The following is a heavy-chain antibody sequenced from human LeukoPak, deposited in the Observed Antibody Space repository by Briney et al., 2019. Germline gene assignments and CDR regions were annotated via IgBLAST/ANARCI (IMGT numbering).Heavy chain of an antibody. V-gene: IGHV3-48*01. J-gene: IGHJ6*03. CDR1: GFTFSSYS. Sequence: QTGGSLRLSCAASGFTFSSYSMNWVRQAPGKGLEWVSYISSSSSTIYYADSVKGRFTISRDNAKNSLYLQMNSLRAEDTAVYYCARSGSGWQNYYYYMDVWGKGTTVTISS. CDR3: ARSGSGWQNYYYYMDV. CDR2: ISSSSSTI. D-gene: IGHD6-19*01.